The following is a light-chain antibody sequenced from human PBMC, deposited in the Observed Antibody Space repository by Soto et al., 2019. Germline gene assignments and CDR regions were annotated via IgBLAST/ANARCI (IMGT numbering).Light chain of an antibody. CDR1: QSIGSW. Sequence: DIQMTQSPTTLSASVGDRVTITCRASQSIGSWLAWYQQKPGKAPKLLIYKASTLESGVPSRFSGSRSGTEFILTISSLQPDDFASYYCQQYCSYYPWTFGQGTKVEIK. V-gene: IGKV1-5*03. CDR3: QQYCSYYPWT. CDR2: KAS. J-gene: IGKJ1*01.